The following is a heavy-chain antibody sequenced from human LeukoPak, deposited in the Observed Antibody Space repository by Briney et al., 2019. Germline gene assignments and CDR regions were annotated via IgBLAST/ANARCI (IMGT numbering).Heavy chain of an antibody. V-gene: IGHV4-59*01. CDR1: GGSISSYY. CDR3: ARDHVIGAAAAPRESQYYYYYGMDV. CDR2: IYYSGST. Sequence: AETLSLTCTVSGGSISSYYWSWIRQPPGKGLEWMGYIYYSGSTNYNPSLKSRVTISVDTSKNQFSLKLSFVTAADTAVYYCARDHVIGAAAAPRESQYYYYYGMDVWGQGTTVTVSS. D-gene: IGHD6-13*01. J-gene: IGHJ6*02.